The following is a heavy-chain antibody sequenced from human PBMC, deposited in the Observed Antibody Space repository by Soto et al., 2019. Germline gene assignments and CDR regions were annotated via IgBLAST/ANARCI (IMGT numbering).Heavy chain of an antibody. V-gene: IGHV3-23*01. J-gene: IGHJ4*02. CDR2: ISGSGGST. CDR3: ARDRTTFLGYCSSTSCYTVPEFDY. D-gene: IGHD2-2*02. Sequence: PGGSLRLSCAASGFTFSSYAMSWVRQAPGKGLEWVSAISGSGGSTYYADSVKGRFTISRDNSKNTLYLQMNSLRAEDTAVYYCARDRTTFLGYCSSTSCYTVPEFDYWGQGTLVTVSS. CDR1: GFTFSSYA.